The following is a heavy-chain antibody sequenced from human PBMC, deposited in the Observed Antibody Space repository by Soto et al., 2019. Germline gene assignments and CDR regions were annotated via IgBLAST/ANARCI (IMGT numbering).Heavy chain of an antibody. J-gene: IGHJ4*02. CDR2: ISGIRDYI. CDR3: AREGVHNYNEYYFDY. Sequence: GALRLSCAASGFTFSYYALHWVRRAPGKGLEWVSSISGIRDYIRYADSVKGRFTISRDNAKTSLYLQMNSLTAEDTAVYYCAREGVHNYNEYYFDYWGQGTLVTVSS. D-gene: IGHD3-22*01. CDR1: GFTFSYYA. V-gene: IGHV3-21*06.